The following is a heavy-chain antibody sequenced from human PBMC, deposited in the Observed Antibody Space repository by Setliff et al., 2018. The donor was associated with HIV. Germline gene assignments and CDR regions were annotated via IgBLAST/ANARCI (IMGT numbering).Heavy chain of an antibody. Sequence: ASVKVSCKASGYTFTGYGISWVRQAPGQGLEWMGWISAYNGNTNYAQKLQGRVTMTTDISTSTAYMELRSLRSDDTAVYFCARLGSGWSDSYYYAMDIWGQGTTVTVSS. V-gene: IGHV1-18*01. J-gene: IGHJ6*02. CDR3: ARLGSGWSDSYYYAMDI. D-gene: IGHD6-19*01. CDR2: ISAYNGNT. CDR1: GYTFTGYG.